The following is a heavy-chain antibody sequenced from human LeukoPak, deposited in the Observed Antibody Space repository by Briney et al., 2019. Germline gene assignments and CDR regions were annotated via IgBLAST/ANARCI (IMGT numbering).Heavy chain of an antibody. Sequence: SSETLSLTCTVSGGSISSYYWSWIRQPAGKGLEWIGRIYTSGSTNYNPSLKSRVTMSVDTSKNQSSLKLSSVTAADTAVYYCARIYSGSYGRASDIWGQGTMVTVSS. D-gene: IGHD1-26*01. V-gene: IGHV4-4*07. CDR1: GGSISSYY. CDR3: ARIYSGSYGRASDI. J-gene: IGHJ3*02. CDR2: IYTSGST.